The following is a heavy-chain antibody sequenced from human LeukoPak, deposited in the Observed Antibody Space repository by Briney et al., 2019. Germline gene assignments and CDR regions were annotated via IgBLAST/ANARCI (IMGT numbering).Heavy chain of an antibody. J-gene: IGHJ4*02. Sequence: GGSLRLSCAVSGFTFSSYGMHWVRQAPGKGLEWTAVMSYDGTNKYYADSVKGRFTISRDNSKNTLYLQMNSLRAEDTAVYYCAKDLNYDFWSGLGNWGQGTLVTVSS. V-gene: IGHV3-30*18. CDR2: MSYDGTNK. CDR3: AKDLNYDFWSGLGN. CDR1: GFTFSSYG. D-gene: IGHD3-3*01.